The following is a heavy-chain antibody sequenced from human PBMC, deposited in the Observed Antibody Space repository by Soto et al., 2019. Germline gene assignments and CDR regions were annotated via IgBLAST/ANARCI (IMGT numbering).Heavy chain of an antibody. CDR3: ASWYYDFWSRYDAFDI. CDR2: MNPNSGNT. V-gene: IGHV1-8*01. Sequence: SCKASGYTFTSYDINWVRQATGQGLEWMGWMNPNSGNTGYAQKFQGRVTMTRNTSISTAYMELSSLRSEDTAVYYCASWYYDFWSRYDAFDIWGQGTMVTVSS. D-gene: IGHD3-3*01. J-gene: IGHJ3*02. CDR1: GYTFTSYD.